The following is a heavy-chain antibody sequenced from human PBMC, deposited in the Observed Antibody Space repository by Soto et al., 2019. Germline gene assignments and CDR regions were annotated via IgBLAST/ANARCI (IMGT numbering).Heavy chain of an antibody. Sequence: EVQLLESGGGLVQPGGSLRLSCAASGFTFNNYAMSWVRQAPGKGLEWVSTITGGGAGTYYADSVKGRFTISRDNSNNTLYLQMNSLRVEDTALYYCAKCFRNYAADNFDNWSQGTLVTVSS. D-gene: IGHD4-4*01. CDR2: ITGGGAGT. V-gene: IGHV3-23*01. CDR3: AKCFRNYAADNFDN. J-gene: IGHJ4*02. CDR1: GFTFNNYA.